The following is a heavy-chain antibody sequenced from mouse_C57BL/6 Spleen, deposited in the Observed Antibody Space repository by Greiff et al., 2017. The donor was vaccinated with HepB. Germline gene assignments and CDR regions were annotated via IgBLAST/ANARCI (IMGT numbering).Heavy chain of an antibody. CDR3: ARDCNYGYFDV. CDR2: IYPGDGDT. V-gene: IGHV1-82*01. Sequence: VQVVESGPELVKPGASVKISCKASGYAFSSSWMNWVKQRPGKGLEWIGRIYPGDGDTNYNGKFKGKATLTADKSSSTAYMQLSSLTSEDSAVYFCARDCNYGYFDVWGTGTTVTVAS. J-gene: IGHJ1*03. CDR1: GYAFSSSW.